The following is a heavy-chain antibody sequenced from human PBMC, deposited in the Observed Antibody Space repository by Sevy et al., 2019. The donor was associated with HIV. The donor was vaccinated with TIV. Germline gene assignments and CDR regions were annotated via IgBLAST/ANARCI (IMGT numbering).Heavy chain of an antibody. CDR1: GFTFDDYV. D-gene: IGHD3-22*01. Sequence: GGSLRLSCAASGFTFDDYVMSWVRQAPGKGLEWVSGINRNGGSTGYADSVKGRFTISRDNAKNSLYLQMNSLGAEDTALYHCARAGYYDSSGPRVGYYYYYYMDVWGKGTTVTVSS. CDR2: INRNGGST. V-gene: IGHV3-20*01. J-gene: IGHJ6*03. CDR3: ARAGYYDSSGPRVGYYYYYYMDV.